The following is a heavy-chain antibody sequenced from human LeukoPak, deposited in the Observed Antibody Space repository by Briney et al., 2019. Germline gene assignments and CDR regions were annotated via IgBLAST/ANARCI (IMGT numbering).Heavy chain of an antibody. J-gene: IGHJ3*01. V-gene: IGHV5-51*01. D-gene: IGHD2-2*01. CDR2: IYPGDSDT. Sequence: GESLKISCKGSGYSFTSYWIGWVRQMPGKGLEWVGIIYPGDSDTRYSPSFQGHVTISADKSISTAYLQWSSLKASDTAIYYCARRFCSSSSCFGGDAFDVWGQGTMVTVSS. CDR3: ARRFCSSSSCFGGDAFDV. CDR1: GYSFTSYW.